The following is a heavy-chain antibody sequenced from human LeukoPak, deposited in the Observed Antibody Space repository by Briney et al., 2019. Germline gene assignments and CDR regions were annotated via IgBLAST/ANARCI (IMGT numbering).Heavy chain of an antibody. J-gene: IGHJ4*02. Sequence: GGSLRLSCAASGFTVSSDYMSWVRQAPGKGLEWVSVIYSGGSTYYADSVKGRFTISRDNSKNTLYFQMNSLRAEDTAVYYCARARVSGSSVFDYWGQGTLVTVSS. CDR2: IYSGGST. CDR3: ARARVSGSSVFDY. V-gene: IGHV3-66*01. D-gene: IGHD1-26*01. CDR1: GFTVSSDY.